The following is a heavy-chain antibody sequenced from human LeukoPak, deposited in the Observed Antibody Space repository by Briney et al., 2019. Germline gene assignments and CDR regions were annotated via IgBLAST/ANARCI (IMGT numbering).Heavy chain of an antibody. J-gene: IGHJ6*02. CDR1: GFTFSDYY. D-gene: IGHD2/OR15-2a*01. V-gene: IGHV3-11*06. CDR3: ASYLTSIPSGMDV. Sequence: PGGSLRLSCAASGFTFSDYYLSWVRQAPGKGLEWVSFISPSSSYTNYADSVKGRFTISRDNAKNSLYLQMNSLRAEDTAVYYCASYLTSIPSGMDVWGQGTTVTVSS. CDR2: ISPSSSYT.